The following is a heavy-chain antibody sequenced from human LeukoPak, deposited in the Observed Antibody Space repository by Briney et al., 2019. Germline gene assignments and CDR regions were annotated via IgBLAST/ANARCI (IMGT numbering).Heavy chain of an antibody. V-gene: IGHV3-23*01. CDR3: ARGSYYDSSGSFYFDY. CDR1: GFTFSSYA. CDR2: ISGSGDNT. D-gene: IGHD3-22*01. J-gene: IGHJ4*02. Sequence: GGSLRLSCAASGFTFSSYAMSWVRQAPGKGLEWVSGISGSGDNTYYADSVKGRFTISRDSSKNTLYVQVNSLGTEDTAAYYCARGSYYDSSGSFYFDYWGQGTLVTVSS.